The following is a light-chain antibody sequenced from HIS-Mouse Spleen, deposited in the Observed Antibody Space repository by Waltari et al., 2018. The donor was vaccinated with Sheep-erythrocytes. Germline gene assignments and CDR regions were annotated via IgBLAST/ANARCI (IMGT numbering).Light chain of an antibody. CDR1: QDISND. V-gene: IGKV1-33*01. J-gene: IGKJ4*01. Sequence: DIPITQSPSSLSASVGDRVTITCQASQDISNDLNWYQQKTGKARKLVIYDASNLETGVPSRFSGSGSGTDFTFTISSLQPEDIATYYCQQYDNLPLTFGGGTKVEIK. CDR3: QQYDNLPLT. CDR2: DAS.